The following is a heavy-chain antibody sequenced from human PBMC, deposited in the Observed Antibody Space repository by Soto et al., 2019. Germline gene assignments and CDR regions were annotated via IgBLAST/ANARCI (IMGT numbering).Heavy chain of an antibody. J-gene: IGHJ6*02. CDR2: ISYDGSNE. V-gene: IGHV3-30*18. D-gene: IGHD2-15*01. CDR3: AKDQDCSGGSCYYYYYGMDV. CDR1: GFTFSSYG. Sequence: QVQLVESGGGVVQPGRSLRLSCAASGFTFSSYGMHWVRQAPGKGLEWVAVISYDGSNEYYADSVKGRFTISRDNSKNTLYLQMNSLRAEDTAVYYCAKDQDCSGGSCYYYYYGMDVWGQGTTVTVSS.